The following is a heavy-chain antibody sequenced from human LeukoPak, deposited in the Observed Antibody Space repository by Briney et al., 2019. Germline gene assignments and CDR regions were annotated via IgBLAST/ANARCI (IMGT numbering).Heavy chain of an antibody. J-gene: IGHJ4*02. Sequence: PSGTLSLTCAVYGGSFSGYYWSWIRQPPGKGLEWIGEINHSGSTNYNPSLKSRVTISVDTSKNQFSLKLSSVTAADTAAYYCARAYDLEDYWGQGTLVTVSS. CDR1: GGSFSGYY. V-gene: IGHV4-34*01. D-gene: IGHD3-3*01. CDR3: ARAYDLEDY. CDR2: INHSGST.